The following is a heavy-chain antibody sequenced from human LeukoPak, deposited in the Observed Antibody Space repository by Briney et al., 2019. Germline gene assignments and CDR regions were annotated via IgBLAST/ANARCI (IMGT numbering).Heavy chain of an antibody. D-gene: IGHD2-2*01. Sequence: PSETLSLTCTVSGGSISSGDYYWSWIRQPPGKGLEWIGYIYYSGSTNYNPSLKSRVTISVDTSKNQFSLKLSSVTAADTAVYYCARRTLVVVPAAMDYYYYYMDVWGKGTTVTVSS. CDR2: IYYSGST. J-gene: IGHJ6*03. V-gene: IGHV4-61*08. CDR1: GGSISSGDYY. CDR3: ARRTLVVVPAAMDYYYYYMDV.